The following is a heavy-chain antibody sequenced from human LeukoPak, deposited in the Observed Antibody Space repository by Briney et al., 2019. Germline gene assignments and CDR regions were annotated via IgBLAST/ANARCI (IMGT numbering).Heavy chain of an antibody. CDR2: IHYSGST. CDR3: ARENAYSSGWYHQGGYFDY. V-gene: IGHV4-59*12. Sequence: SETLSLTCTVSGGSISSYYWSWIRQPPGKGLEWIGYIHYSGSTNYNPPLKSRVTISVDTSKNQFSLKLSSVTAADTAVYYCARENAYSSGWYHQGGYFDYWGQGTLVTVSS. CDR1: GGSISSYY. J-gene: IGHJ4*02. D-gene: IGHD6-19*01.